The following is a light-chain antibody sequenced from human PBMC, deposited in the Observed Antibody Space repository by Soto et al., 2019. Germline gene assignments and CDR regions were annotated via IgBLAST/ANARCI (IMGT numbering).Light chain of an antibody. J-gene: IGKJ3*01. CDR2: AAS. Sequence: DIQMTQSPSSLSASVGDRVTMTCRASQDIRNYVAWYQQKPGEVPKLLIYAASTLQSGVPARFSGGGFGTDFTLTISSLRPEDVATYYCQMYHSALLTFGPGTKVDLK. CDR1: QDIRNY. V-gene: IGKV1-27*01. CDR3: QMYHSALLT.